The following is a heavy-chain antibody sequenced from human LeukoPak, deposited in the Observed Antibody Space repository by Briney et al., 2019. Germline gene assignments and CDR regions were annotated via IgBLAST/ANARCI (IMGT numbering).Heavy chain of an antibody. CDR1: GYTFTSYA. Sequence: ASVKVSCKASGYTFTSYAMHWVRRAPGQRLEWMGWSNAGNGNTKYSQEFQGRVTITRDTSASTAYMELSSLRSEDMAVYYCARDGRYCSGGSCYPSWIVDCWGQGTLVTVSS. J-gene: IGHJ4*02. D-gene: IGHD2-15*01. CDR3: ARDGRYCSGGSCYPSWIVDC. CDR2: SNAGNGNT. V-gene: IGHV1-3*02.